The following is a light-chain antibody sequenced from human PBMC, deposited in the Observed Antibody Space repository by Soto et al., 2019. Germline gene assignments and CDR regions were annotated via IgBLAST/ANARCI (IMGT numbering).Light chain of an antibody. CDR3: QHYNSYSEA. CDR1: QSISSY. CDR2: AAS. Sequence: DIPITQSQSSLSASVGGRVTITCRASQSISSYLNWYQQKPGKAPKLLIYAASSLQSGVPSRFSGSGSGTEFTLTISSLQPDDFATYYCQHYNSYSEAFGQGTKVDIK. J-gene: IGKJ1*01. V-gene: IGKV1-39*01.